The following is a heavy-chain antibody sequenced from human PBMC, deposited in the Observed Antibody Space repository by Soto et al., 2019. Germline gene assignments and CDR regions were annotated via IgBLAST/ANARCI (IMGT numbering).Heavy chain of an antibody. CDR2: ISSSSSTI. CDR3: ARDRNYGLFDY. J-gene: IGHJ4*02. Sequence: EVQLVESGGGLVQPGGSLRPSCAASGFTSRRYSMNWVRQAPGKGLVWVSYISSSSSTIYYADSVKGRFTISRDNAKNSLYLQMNSLRAEDTAVYYCARDRNYGLFDYWGQGTLVTVSS. CDR1: GFTSRRYS. V-gene: IGHV3-48*01. D-gene: IGHD4-17*01.